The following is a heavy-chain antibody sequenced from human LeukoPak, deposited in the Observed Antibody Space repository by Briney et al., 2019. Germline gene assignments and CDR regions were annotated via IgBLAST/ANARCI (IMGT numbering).Heavy chain of an antibody. CDR3: AKLLSGYFVRF. Sequence: TGGSLRLSCAASGFTFSDYYMSWVRQAPGKGLEWVSAISGSGGSTYYADSVKGRFTISRDNSKNTLYLQMNSLRAEDTAVYYCAKLLSGYFVRFGGQGTLVTVSS. D-gene: IGHD3-3*01. V-gene: IGHV3-23*01. CDR1: GFTFSDYY. J-gene: IGHJ4*02. CDR2: ISGSGGST.